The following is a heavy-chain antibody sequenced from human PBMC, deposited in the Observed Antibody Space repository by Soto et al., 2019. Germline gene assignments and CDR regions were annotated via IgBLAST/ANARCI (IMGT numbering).Heavy chain of an antibody. V-gene: IGHV3-23*01. J-gene: IGHJ4*02. D-gene: IGHD2-2*01. Sequence: PGGSLRLSCAASGFAFSSYAMSWVRQAPGKGLEWVSAISGSGGSAYYADSVKGRFTISRDNSKNTLYLQMNSLRAEDTAVYYCAKGDIVVVPAAEYDYWGQGTLVTVSS. CDR3: AKGDIVVVPAAEYDY. CDR1: GFAFSSYA. CDR2: ISGSGGSA.